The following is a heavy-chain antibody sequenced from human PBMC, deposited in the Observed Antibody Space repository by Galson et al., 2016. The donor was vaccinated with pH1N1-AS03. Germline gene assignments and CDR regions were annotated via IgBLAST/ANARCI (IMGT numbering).Heavy chain of an antibody. CDR3: ARDLLRAYGSGSSTKYYYYYGMDV. CDR1: GFTFSSYA. V-gene: IGHV3-30*04. Sequence: AASGFTFSSYAMHWVRQAPGKGLEWVAIISSDGSDKYYPDSVKGRFTISRHNSKNTLYLQMNSLRAEDTAVYYCARDLLRAYGSGSSTKYYYYYGMDVWGQGTTVTVS. CDR2: ISSDGSDK. J-gene: IGHJ6*02. D-gene: IGHD3-10*01.